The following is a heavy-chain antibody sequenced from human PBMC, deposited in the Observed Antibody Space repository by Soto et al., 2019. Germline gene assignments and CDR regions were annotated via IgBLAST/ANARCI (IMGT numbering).Heavy chain of an antibody. D-gene: IGHD2-2*01. J-gene: IGHJ4*02. V-gene: IGHV4-34*01. CDR2: INHSGST. Sequence: PSETLSLTRAVYGGSFSGYYWSWIRQPPGKGLEWIGEINHSGSTNYNPSLKSRVTISVDTSKNQFSLKLSSVTAADTAVYYCARVVPAALIDYWGQGTLVTVSS. CDR3: ARVVPAALIDY. CDR1: GGSFSGYY.